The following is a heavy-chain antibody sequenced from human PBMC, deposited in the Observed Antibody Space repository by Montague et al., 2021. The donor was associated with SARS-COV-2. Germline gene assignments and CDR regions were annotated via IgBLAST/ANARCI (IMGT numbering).Heavy chain of an antibody. V-gene: IGHV3-33*01. CDR1: GFTLSDYG. J-gene: IGHJ6*02. CDR2: MWYDGGDK. D-gene: IGHD2-8*01. Sequence: SLRLSCAASGFTLSDYGIHWVRQAPGKGLEWVAVMWYDGGDKYYADSVKGRFTMSRDKSKNAVYLQMSSLRVEDTAVYYCAREYDTNGYYYYGMDVWGQGTTVIVSS. CDR3: AREYDTNGYYYYGMDV.